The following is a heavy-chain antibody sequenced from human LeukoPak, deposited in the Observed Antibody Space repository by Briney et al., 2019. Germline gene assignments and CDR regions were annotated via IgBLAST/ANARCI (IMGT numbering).Heavy chain of an antibody. D-gene: IGHD1-26*01. CDR1: GFTFSSYG. J-gene: IGHJ4*02. CDR3: ATRPIVGAPY. Sequence: GGSLRLSCAASGFTFSSYGMHWVRQAPGKGLEWVAFIRYDGSNKYYADSVKGRFTISRDNSKNTLYVQMNSLRVEDTAVYYCATRPIVGAPYWGQGTLVTVSS. V-gene: IGHV3-30*02. CDR2: IRYDGSNK.